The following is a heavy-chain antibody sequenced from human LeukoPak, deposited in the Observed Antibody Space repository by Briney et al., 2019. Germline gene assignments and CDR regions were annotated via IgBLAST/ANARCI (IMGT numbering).Heavy chain of an antibody. D-gene: IGHD3-10*01. CDR1: GYTFTSYG. CDR2: INAANGNT. Sequence: ASVKVSCKASGYTFTSYGISWVRQAPGQGLEWMGWINAANGNTKYSQKFQGRVTITRDTSASIAYMELSSLRSEDTAVYYCARGPSRGWFDPWGQGTLVTVSS. J-gene: IGHJ5*02. V-gene: IGHV1-18*01. CDR3: ARGPSRGWFDP.